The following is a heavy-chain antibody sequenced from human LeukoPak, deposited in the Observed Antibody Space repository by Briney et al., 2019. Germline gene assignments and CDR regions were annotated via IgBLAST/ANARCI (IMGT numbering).Heavy chain of an antibody. D-gene: IGHD1-26*01. V-gene: IGHV4-39*01. CDR1: GGSISSSSYY. CDR2: IYYSGST. J-gene: IGHJ5*02. CDR3: APMEWELRTPGSFDH. Sequence: SETLSLTCTVSGGSISSSSYYWGWIRQPPGKGLEWIGSIYYSGSTYYNPSLKSRVTISVDTSKNQFSLKLSSVTAADTAVYYCAPMEWELRTPGSFDHWGQGTLVTVSS.